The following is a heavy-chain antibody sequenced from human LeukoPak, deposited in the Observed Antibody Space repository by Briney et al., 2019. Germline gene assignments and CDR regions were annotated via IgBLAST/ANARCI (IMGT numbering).Heavy chain of an antibody. CDR1: GFTFSSYS. J-gene: IGHJ4*02. V-gene: IGHV3-21*04. CDR2: ISSSSSYI. D-gene: IGHD3-16*02. CDR3: AKSGGVIPRYFDY. Sequence: GGSLRLSCAASGFTFSSYSMNWVRQAPGKGLEWVSSISSSSSYIYYADSVKGRFTISRDNAKNSLYLQMNSLRAEDTAVYYCAKSGGVIPRYFDYWGQGTLVTVSS.